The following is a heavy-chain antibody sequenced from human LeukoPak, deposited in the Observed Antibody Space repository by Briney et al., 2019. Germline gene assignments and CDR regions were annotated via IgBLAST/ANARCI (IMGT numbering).Heavy chain of an antibody. D-gene: IGHD3-22*01. Sequence: SETLSLTCIVSGDSISSHYWSWIRQPPGKGLEYIGYIYYSGGTDYNPSHKSRVTISLDTSKNQFSLNLTSVTAADTAVYYCARRSGVLDSRDYRYHFDFWGQGTLVTVSS. J-gene: IGHJ4*02. CDR3: ARRSGVLDSRDYRYHFDF. CDR1: GDSISSHY. CDR2: IYYSGGT. V-gene: IGHV4-59*11.